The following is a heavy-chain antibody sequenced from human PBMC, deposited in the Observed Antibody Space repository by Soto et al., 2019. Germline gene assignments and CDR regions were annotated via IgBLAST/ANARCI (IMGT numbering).Heavy chain of an antibody. D-gene: IGHD1-7*01. CDR1: GFTFSNYV. J-gene: IGHJ3*02. Sequence: GGSLRLSCAASGFTFSNYVMNWVRQAPGKGLEWVSTISYSADKTFYADSVKGRFTISRDNSRDTLFLQMNSPRADDAAVYYCARRARTATTNWGAFDIWGQGTMVTVSS. CDR2: ISYSADKT. CDR3: ARRARTATTNWGAFDI. V-gene: IGHV3-23*01.